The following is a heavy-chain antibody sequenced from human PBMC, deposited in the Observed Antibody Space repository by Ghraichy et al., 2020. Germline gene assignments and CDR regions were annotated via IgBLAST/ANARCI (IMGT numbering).Heavy chain of an antibody. J-gene: IGHJ3*02. CDR3: AKDLRYYDFWSGLIDAFDI. V-gene: IGHV3-23*01. CDR1: GFTFSSYA. D-gene: IGHD3-3*01. CDR2: ISGSGGST. Sequence: LSLTCAASGFTFSSYAMSWVRQAPGKGLEWVSAISGSGGSTYYADSVKGRFTISRDNSKNTLYLQMNSLRAEDTAVYYCAKDLRYYDFWSGLIDAFDIWGQGTMVTVSS.